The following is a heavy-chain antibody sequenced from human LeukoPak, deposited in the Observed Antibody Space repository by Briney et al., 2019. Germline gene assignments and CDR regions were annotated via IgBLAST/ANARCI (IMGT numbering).Heavy chain of an antibody. CDR1: GFTFSSYA. D-gene: IGHD1-26*01. J-gene: IGHJ6*02. CDR2: ISGSGGST. V-gene: IGHV3-23*01. CDR3: AKCTRPPPTSIVGATLYYGMDV. Sequence: GGSLRLSCAASGFTFSSYAMSWVRQAPGKGLEWVSAISGSGGSTYYADSVKGRFTISRDNSKNTLYLQMNSLRAEDTAVHYCAKCTRPPPTSIVGATLYYGMDVWGQGTTVTVSS.